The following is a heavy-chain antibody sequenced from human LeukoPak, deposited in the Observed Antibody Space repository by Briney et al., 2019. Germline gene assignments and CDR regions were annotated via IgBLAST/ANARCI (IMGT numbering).Heavy chain of an antibody. D-gene: IGHD6-6*01. Sequence: GGSLRLSCAASGFTFSSHAMTWVRQAPGKGLEWVSAIGGSGGDTYYADSVKGRFTISRDNSKNTLNLQMNSLRAEDSAVYYCAREQAVRRFGHDYWGQGTLVTVSS. CDR3: AREQAVRRFGHDY. CDR1: GFTFSSHA. CDR2: IGGSGGDT. J-gene: IGHJ4*02. V-gene: IGHV3-23*01.